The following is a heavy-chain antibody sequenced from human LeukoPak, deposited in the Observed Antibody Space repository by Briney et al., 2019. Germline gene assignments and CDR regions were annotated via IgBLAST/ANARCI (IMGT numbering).Heavy chain of an antibody. CDR3: ARDQYCSSTCCYPYFAY. D-gene: IGHD2-2*01. CDR2: INPNSGDT. J-gene: IGHJ4*02. CDR1: VYTFNGYY. V-gene: IGHV1-2*02. Sequence: ASVKVSCKASVYTFNGYYMHWVRQAPGQGLEWMGWINPNSGDTNYAQRFQGRVTMTRDTSISTAYMELSGLRSDDTAVYYCARDQYCSSTCCYPYFAYWGQGTLVTVSS.